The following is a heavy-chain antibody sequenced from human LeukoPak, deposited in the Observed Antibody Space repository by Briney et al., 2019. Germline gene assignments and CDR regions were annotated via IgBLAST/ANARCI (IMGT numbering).Heavy chain of an antibody. CDR3: ARDGGYSYGPY. D-gene: IGHD5-18*01. J-gene: IGHJ4*02. CDR1: GFTVSSNY. CDR2: IYSGGST. V-gene: IGHV3-66*01. Sequence: GGSLRLSCAASGFTVSSNYMSWVRQAPGKGLEWVSVIYSGGSTCYADSVKGRFTISRDNSKNTLYLQMNSLRAEDTAVYYCARDGGYSYGPYWGQGTLVTVSS.